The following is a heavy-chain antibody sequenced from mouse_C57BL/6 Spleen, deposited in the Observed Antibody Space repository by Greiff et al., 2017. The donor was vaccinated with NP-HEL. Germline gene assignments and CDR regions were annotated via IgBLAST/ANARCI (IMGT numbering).Heavy chain of an antibody. Sequence: QVQLQQPGAELVKPGASVKLSCKASGYTFTSYWMQWVKQRPGQGLEWIGEIDPSDSYTNYNQKFKGKATLTVDTSSSTAYMQLSSLTSEDSAVYYCARSSSGFAYWGQGTLVTVSA. CDR3: ARSSSGFAY. CDR1: GYTFTSYW. CDR2: IDPSDSYT. V-gene: IGHV1-50*01. D-gene: IGHD3-2*02. J-gene: IGHJ3*01.